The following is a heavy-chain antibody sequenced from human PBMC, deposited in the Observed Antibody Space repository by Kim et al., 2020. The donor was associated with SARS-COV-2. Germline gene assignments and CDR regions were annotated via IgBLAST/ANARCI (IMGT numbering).Heavy chain of an antibody. V-gene: IGHV3-53*01. D-gene: IGHD3-16*01. CDR3: ARDLGDYGMDV. Sequence: TYHAASVKGRFTISRDNSKNTLELQMNSLRAEDTAVYYCARDLGDYGMDVWGQGTTVTVSS. J-gene: IGHJ6*02. CDR2: T.